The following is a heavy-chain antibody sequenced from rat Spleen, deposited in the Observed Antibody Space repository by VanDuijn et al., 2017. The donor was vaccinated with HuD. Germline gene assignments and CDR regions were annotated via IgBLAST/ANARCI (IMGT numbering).Heavy chain of an antibody. D-gene: IGHD1-7*01. CDR1: GFSLTSYN. J-gene: IGHJ2*01. Sequence: QVQLKESGPGLVQPSQSLSLTCTVSGFSLTSYNVHWLRQSAGKGLEWMGIMWTGGSTDYNSALKSRLSISRDTSKSQVFLKMNSLQNEDTAIYYCTRAPGKGYVMDAWGQGVKVTVSS. CDR2: MWTGGST. CDR3: TRAPGKGYVMDA. V-gene: IGHV2-30*01.